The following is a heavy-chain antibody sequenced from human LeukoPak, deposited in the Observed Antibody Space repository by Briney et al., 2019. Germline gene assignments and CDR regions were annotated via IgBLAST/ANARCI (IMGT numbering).Heavy chain of an antibody. CDR2: IYYSGST. D-gene: IGHD3-3*01. J-gene: IGHJ4*02. V-gene: IGHV4-30-4*08. Sequence: SETLSLICTVSGGSISSGDYYWSWIRQPPGKGLEWIGYIYYSGSTYYNPSLKSRVTISVDTSKNQFSLKLSSVTAADTAVYYCARAGGYDFIDYWGQGNLVTVSS. CDR1: GGSISSGDYY. CDR3: ARAGGYDFIDY.